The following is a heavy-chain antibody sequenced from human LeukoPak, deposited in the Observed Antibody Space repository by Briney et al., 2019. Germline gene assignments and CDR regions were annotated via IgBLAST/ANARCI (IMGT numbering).Heavy chain of an antibody. CDR3: AKARGRITIFGVVIPAFDY. CDR1: GFTFSSYA. D-gene: IGHD3-3*01. CDR2: ISGSGGST. Sequence: PGGSLRLSCAASGFTFSSYAMSWVRQAPGKGLEWVSAISGSGGSTYYADSVKGRFTISRDNSKNTLYLQMNSLRAEDTAVYYCAKARGRITIFGVVIPAFDYWGQGTLVTVSS. V-gene: IGHV3-23*01. J-gene: IGHJ4*02.